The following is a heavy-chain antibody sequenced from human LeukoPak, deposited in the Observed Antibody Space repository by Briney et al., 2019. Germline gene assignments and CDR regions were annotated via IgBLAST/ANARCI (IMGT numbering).Heavy chain of an antibody. Sequence: GGSLRLSCAASGFTFSSYEMNWVRQAPGKGLEWVSYISSSGSTIYYADSVKGRFTISRDNSKNTLYLQMNSLRAEGTAVYYCATDQYYYDSSGYYFRRGDYWGQGTLVTVSS. V-gene: IGHV3-48*03. D-gene: IGHD3-22*01. CDR2: ISSSGSTI. CDR1: GFTFSSYE. J-gene: IGHJ4*02. CDR3: ATDQYYYDSSGYYFRRGDY.